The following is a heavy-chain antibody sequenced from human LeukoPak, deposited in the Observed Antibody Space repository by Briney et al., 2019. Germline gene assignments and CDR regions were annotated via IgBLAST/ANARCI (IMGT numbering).Heavy chain of an antibody. V-gene: IGHV4-39*01. D-gene: IGHD3-3*01. CDR2: TYHSGST. CDR1: DDSISSILYY. J-gene: IGHJ4*02. Sequence: PSETLSLTCTVSDDSISSILYYWGWIRQSPGKGPEWIGSTYHSGSTYYNPSLKSRVTISVDTFKNQFSLKLHSVTAADTALYYCARHSTRVGWSGPFDYWGQGSLVTVSS. CDR3: ARHSTRVGWSGPFDY.